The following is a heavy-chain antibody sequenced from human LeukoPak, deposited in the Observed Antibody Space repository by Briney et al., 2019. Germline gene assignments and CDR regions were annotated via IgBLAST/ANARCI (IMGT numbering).Heavy chain of an antibody. J-gene: IGHJ5*02. CDR1: GGTFSSYA. CDR2: IIPIFGTA. D-gene: IGHD1-7*01. V-gene: IGHV1-69*05. Sequence: GASVKVSCKASGGTFSSYAISWVRQAPGQGLEWMGGIIPIFGTANYAQKFQGRVTITTDESTSTAYMELSSLRSEDTAVYYCARAPYNWNYDWFDPWGQGTLVTVSS. CDR3: ARAPYNWNYDWFDP.